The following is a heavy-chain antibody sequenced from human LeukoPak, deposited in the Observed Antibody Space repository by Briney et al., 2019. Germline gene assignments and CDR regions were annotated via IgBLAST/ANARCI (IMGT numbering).Heavy chain of an antibody. CDR3: AKDTHFDY. CDR1: GLTFSNYA. Sequence: PGGSLRLSCAASGLTFSNYAMSWVRQAPGKGLEWVSIVSSSGESTYYADSVKGRFSISRDNSKNTLYLQMNSLRAEDTAVYYCAKDTHFDYWGQGSLVTVSS. J-gene: IGHJ4*02. V-gene: IGHV3-23*01. CDR2: VSSSGEST.